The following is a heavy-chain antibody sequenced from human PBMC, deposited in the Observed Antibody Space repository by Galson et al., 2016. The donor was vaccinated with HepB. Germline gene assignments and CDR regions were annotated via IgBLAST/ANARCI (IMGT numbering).Heavy chain of an antibody. CDR1: GFTFSNYW. Sequence: SLRLSCAASGFTFSNYWLSWVRQAPGKGLEWVANMNQDGSEKYFVDSVKGRFTISRDNAQNSVYLQMNSLRAEDTAVYYCARNYVPFDLWGQGTLVIVSS. V-gene: IGHV3-7*01. CDR3: ARNYVPFDL. D-gene: IGHD3-16*01. J-gene: IGHJ5*02. CDR2: MNQDGSEK.